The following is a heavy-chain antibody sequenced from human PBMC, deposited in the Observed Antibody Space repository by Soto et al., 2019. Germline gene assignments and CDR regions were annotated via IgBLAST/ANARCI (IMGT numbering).Heavy chain of an antibody. D-gene: IGHD6-13*01. J-gene: IGHJ4*02. Sequence: EVQLLESGGGLVQPGGSLRLSCAASGFTFTSYAMNWVRLAPGKGLEWVSAISGTGYNTYYADSVKGRFTISRDNTKNTLYLQMTSLRAEDTAVYYCAKAGFSSSSSPTYFDYWGQGTLVTVSS. V-gene: IGHV3-23*01. CDR1: GFTFTSYA. CDR3: AKAGFSSSSSPTYFDY. CDR2: ISGTGYNT.